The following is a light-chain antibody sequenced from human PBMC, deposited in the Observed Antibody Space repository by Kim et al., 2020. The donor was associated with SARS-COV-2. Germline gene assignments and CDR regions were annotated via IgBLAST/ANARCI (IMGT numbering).Light chain of an antibody. CDR1: QNVNRW. CDR2: EAS. V-gene: IGKV1-5*03. J-gene: IGKJ1*01. CDR3: QQYHLEST. Sequence: AASVGDRVTIPCRASQNVNRWLAWYQRKPGKAPNLLISEASTLESGVPSRFSGSGSGTEFTLTISSLQPDDFATYYCQQYHLESTFGQGTKVDIK.